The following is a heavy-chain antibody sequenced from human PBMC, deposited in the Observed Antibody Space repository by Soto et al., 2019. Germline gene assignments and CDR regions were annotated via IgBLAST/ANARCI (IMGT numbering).Heavy chain of an antibody. D-gene: IGHD2-21*02. V-gene: IGHV1-2*02. CDR3: VYYCAKSNYGGDDYFQYCLDV. J-gene: IGHJ6*02. Sequence: QVQLVQSGAEVKKPGASLKVSCKASGYRFTGYGLHWVRQAPGQGLQWLGWINPKSGATDYAQKFQGRVTMTREMSTNTAYLELSGLRSDETPDDTAVYYCAKSNYGGDDYFQYCLDVWGQGTTVTVSS. CDR2: INPKSGAT. CDR1: GYRFTGYG.